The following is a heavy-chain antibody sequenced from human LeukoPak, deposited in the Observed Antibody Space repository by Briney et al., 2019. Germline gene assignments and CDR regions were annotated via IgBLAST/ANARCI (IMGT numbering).Heavy chain of an antibody. CDR2: IYYSGST. D-gene: IGHD3-10*01. V-gene: IGHV4-59*08. CDR3: ARLHHVTMVRGGLDP. J-gene: IGHJ5*02. Sequence: SETLSLTCTVSGGSISSYYWSWIRQPPGKGLEWIGYIYYSGSTNYNPSLKSRVTISVDTSKNQFSLKLSSVTAADTAVYYCARLHHVTMVRGGLDPWGQGTLVTVSS. CDR1: GGSISSYY.